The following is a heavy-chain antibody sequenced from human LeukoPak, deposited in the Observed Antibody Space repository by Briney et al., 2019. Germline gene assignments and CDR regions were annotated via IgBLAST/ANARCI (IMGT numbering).Heavy chain of an antibody. CDR1: GFTFSSYG. Sequence: GRSLRLSCAASGFTFSSYGMHWVRQAPGKGLEWVAVISYDGSNKYYADSVKGRFTISRDNSKNTLYLQMNSLRAEDTAVYYCAREARIAARYYNWFDPWGQGTLVTVSS. D-gene: IGHD6-6*01. V-gene: IGHV3-30*03. CDR3: AREARIAARYYNWFDP. J-gene: IGHJ5*02. CDR2: ISYDGSNK.